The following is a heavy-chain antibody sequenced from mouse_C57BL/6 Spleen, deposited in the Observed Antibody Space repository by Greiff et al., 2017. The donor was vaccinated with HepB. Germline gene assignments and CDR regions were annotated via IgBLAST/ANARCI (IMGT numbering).Heavy chain of an antibody. V-gene: IGHV2-2*01. Sequence: VQLKQSGPGLVQPSQSLSITCTVSGFSLTSYGVHWVRQSPGKGLEWLGVIWSGGSTDDNAAFISRLSISKDNSKSQVFFKMNSLQADDTAIYYCASSSYAWFAYWGQGTLVTVSA. CDR2: IWSGGST. CDR1: GFSLTSYG. J-gene: IGHJ3*01. D-gene: IGHD1-1*01. CDR3: ASSSYAWFAY.